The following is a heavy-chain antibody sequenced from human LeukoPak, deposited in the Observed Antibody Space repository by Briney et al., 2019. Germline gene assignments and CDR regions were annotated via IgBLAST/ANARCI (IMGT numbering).Heavy chain of an antibody. D-gene: IGHD2-2*01. CDR2: ISDSGGRT. Sequence: PGGSLRLSCAASGFTFSSYAMSWVRQAPGKGLEWVSVISDSGGRTYYADSVKGRFTISRDNSKNTLYLQMNSLRAEDTAVYYCAKDSRRFDYWGQGTPVTVSS. CDR3: AKDSRRFDY. V-gene: IGHV3-23*01. J-gene: IGHJ4*02. CDR1: GFTFSSYA.